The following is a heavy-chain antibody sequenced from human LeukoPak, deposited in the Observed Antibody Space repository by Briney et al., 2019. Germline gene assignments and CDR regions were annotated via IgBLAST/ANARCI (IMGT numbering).Heavy chain of an antibody. V-gene: IGHV4-59*01. D-gene: IGHD3-22*01. Sequence: PSETLSLTCTVSGGSISSYYWSWIRQPPGKGLEWIGYIYYSGSTNYNPSLKSRVTISVDTSKNKFSLKLNSVTAADTAVYYCARDLGYYDSSGYYYFGYWGQGTLVTVSS. CDR2: IYYSGST. J-gene: IGHJ4*02. CDR3: ARDLGYYDSSGYYYFGY. CDR1: GGSISSYY.